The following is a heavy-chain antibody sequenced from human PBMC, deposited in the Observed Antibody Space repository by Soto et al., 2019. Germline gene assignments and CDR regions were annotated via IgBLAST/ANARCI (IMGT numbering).Heavy chain of an antibody. V-gene: IGHV1-3*01. D-gene: IGHD6-19*01. CDR2: INAGNGNT. J-gene: IGHJ2*01. CDR1: GYTFTNYG. CDR3: ARSGYSSGWYHWYFDL. Sequence: QVQLVQSGAEVKKPGASVKVSCKASGYTFTNYGVHWVRQAPGQRLEWMAWINAGNGNTQYSQKFQGRVTITRDTSATTAYLDLSSLRSEDTAVYYCARSGYSSGWYHWYFDLWGRGTLVTVSS.